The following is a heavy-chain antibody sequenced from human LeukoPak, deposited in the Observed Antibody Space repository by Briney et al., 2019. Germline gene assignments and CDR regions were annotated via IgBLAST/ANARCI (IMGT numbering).Heavy chain of an antibody. V-gene: IGHV3-74*01. CDR1: GFTFRDFS. CDR2: INSDGSNI. J-gene: IGHJ4*02. Sequence: GGSLRLSCAASGFTFRDFSMHWVRQAPGKGQVWVSRINSDGSNITYADSVKGRFTISRDNAKNTLYLQMNSLRAEDTAVYYCARHNGPSSSWYYDYWGQGTLVTVSS. D-gene: IGHD6-13*01. CDR3: ARHNGPSSSWYYDY.